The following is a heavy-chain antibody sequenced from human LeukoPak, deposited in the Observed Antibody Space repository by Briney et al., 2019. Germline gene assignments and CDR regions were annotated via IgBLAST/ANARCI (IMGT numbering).Heavy chain of an antibody. Sequence: RPGGSLRLSCAASGFTFSSYGMHWVRQAPGKGLEWVAVIPYDGSNKYYADSVKGRFTTSRDNSKNTLYLQMNSLRAEDTAVYYCARISYGGQFDYWGQGTLVTVSS. D-gene: IGHD4-23*01. CDR1: GFTFSSYG. CDR3: ARISYGGQFDY. J-gene: IGHJ4*02. CDR2: IPYDGSNK. V-gene: IGHV3-30*03.